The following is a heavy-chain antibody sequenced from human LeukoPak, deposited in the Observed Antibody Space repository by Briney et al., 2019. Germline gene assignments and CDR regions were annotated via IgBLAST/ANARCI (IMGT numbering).Heavy chain of an antibody. D-gene: IGHD3-22*01. J-gene: IGHJ4*02. CDR2: IYYSGST. CDR1: GGSFSGYF. Sequence: SETLSLTCAVYGGSFSGYFWNWIRQPPGKGLEWIGYIYYSGSTNYNPSLKSRVTMSVDTSKNQFSLRLSSATAADTAVYYCARGRDSSGYEYYFDYWAREPWSPSPQ. V-gene: IGHV4-59*12. CDR3: ARGRDSSGYEYYFDY.